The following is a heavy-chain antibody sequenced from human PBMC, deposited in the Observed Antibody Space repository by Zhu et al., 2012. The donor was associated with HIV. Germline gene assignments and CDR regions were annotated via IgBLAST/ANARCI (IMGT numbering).Heavy chain of an antibody. CDR1: GYSISSGYY. CDR3: ARSQLSGWYAF. D-gene: IGHD6-19*01. CDR2: IYHSGST. J-gene: IGHJ4*02. V-gene: IGHV4-38-2*01. Sequence: QVQLQESGPGLVKPSETLSLTCAVSGYSISSGYYWGWIRQPPGKGLEWIGSIYHSGSTYYNPSLKSRVTISVDTSKNRFSLKLSSVTAADTAVYYCARSQLSGWYAFWGQGTLGHRLL.